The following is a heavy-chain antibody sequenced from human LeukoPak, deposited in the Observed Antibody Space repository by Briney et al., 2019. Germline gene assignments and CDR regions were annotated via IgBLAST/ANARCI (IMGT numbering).Heavy chain of an antibody. Sequence: ASVKVSXKASGYTFTSYYMHWVRQAPGQGLEWMGIINPSGGSTSYAQKFQGRVTMTRDTSTSTVYMELSSLRSEDTAVYYCAAEWELLSFQHWGQGTLVTVSS. CDR3: AAEWELLSFQH. D-gene: IGHD1-26*01. V-gene: IGHV1-46*01. J-gene: IGHJ1*01. CDR2: INPSGGST. CDR1: GYTFTSYY.